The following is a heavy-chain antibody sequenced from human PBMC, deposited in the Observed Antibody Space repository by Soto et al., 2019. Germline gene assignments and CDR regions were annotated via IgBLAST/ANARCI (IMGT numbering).Heavy chain of an antibody. CDR1: GFTLSPYA. V-gene: IGHV3-30-3*01. D-gene: IGHD3-22*01. CDR2: ISYDGSDK. CDR3: ARDYYKYYDSSGYYRSPAY. J-gene: IGHJ4*02. Sequence: GGSLRLSCAASGFTLSPYAMHWVRQAPGKGLEWVALISYDGSDKDYADSVKGRFTISRDNSRNTLFLQMNSLRAEDTAVYYCARDYYKYYDSSGYYRSPAYWGQGTLVTVSS.